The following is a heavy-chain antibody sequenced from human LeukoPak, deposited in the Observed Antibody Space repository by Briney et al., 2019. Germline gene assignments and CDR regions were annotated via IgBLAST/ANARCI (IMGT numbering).Heavy chain of an antibody. CDR1: GLTFSSYS. CDR2: ISRSSSTI. V-gene: IGHV3-48*02. Sequence: PGGSLRLSCAASGLTFSSYSTNWVRHAPGKGLEWVSYISRSSSTIYYADSVKGRFTISRDNAKNSLYLQMNSLRDEDTAVYYCARDGDGGLGSDYWGQGTLVTV. CDR3: ARDGDGGLGSDY. D-gene: IGHD4-23*01. J-gene: IGHJ4*02.